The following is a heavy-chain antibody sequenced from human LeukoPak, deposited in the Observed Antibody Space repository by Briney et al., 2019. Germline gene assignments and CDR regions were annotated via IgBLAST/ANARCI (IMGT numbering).Heavy chain of an antibody. CDR2: IIPIFGIA. Sequence: SVKVSCKASGGTFSSYAISWVRQAPGQGLEWMGRIIPIFGIANYAQKFQGRVTITADKSTSTAYMELSSLSSEDTAVYYCARETSTIFGVVITHNWFDPWGQGTLVTVSS. D-gene: IGHD3-3*01. V-gene: IGHV1-69*04. J-gene: IGHJ5*02. CDR3: ARETSTIFGVVITHNWFDP. CDR1: GGTFSSYA.